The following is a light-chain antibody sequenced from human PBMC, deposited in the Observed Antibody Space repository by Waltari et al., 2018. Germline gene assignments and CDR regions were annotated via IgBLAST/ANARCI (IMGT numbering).Light chain of an antibody. V-gene: IGLV1-40*01. Sequence: QSVLTQPPSVSGAPGPRVHISCPGSGSNIGAGYDVHWYQQLPRAAPKLPIYGSTSRPLGVPARFFGSTSGTSASLAITGLQAEDEADYYCQSYDTSLSVVFGGGTKLTVL. J-gene: IGLJ3*02. CDR3: QSYDTSLSVV. CDR2: GST. CDR1: GSNIGAGYD.